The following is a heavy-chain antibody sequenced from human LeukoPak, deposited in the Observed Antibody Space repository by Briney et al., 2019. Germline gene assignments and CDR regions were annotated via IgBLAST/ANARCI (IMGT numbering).Heavy chain of an antibody. CDR2: INTNTGNP. CDR3: AASPQHIAAPASRWFDP. V-gene: IGHV7-4-1*02. D-gene: IGHD6-13*01. CDR1: GYTFTNYA. J-gene: IGHJ5*02. Sequence: ASVKVSCKASGYTFTNYAINWVRQAPGQGLEWMGWINTNTGNPTYVQGFTGRFLFSLDTSVSTAYLQISSLEAEDSAVYYCAASPQHIAAPASRWFDPWGQGTLVTVSS.